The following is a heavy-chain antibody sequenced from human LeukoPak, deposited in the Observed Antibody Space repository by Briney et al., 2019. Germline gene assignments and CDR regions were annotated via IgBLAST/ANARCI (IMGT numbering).Heavy chain of an antibody. CDR3: ARVITFGGVIVGVY. CDR1: GYTFTGYY. CDR2: INPNSGGT. J-gene: IGHJ4*02. Sequence: ASVKVSCKASGYTFTGYYIHWVRQAPGQGLEWMGWINPNSGGTNYAQKFRGRVTMTRDTSITTAYMDLSSLISDDTAVYYCARVITFGGVIVGVYWGQGSLVTVSS. V-gene: IGHV1-2*02. D-gene: IGHD3-16*02.